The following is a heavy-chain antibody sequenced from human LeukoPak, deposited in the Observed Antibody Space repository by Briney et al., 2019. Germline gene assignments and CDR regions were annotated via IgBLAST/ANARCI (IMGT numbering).Heavy chain of an antibody. CDR1: GGSIGSGTHY. Sequence: PSENLSLTCTVSGGSIGSGTHYYNWIRQHPGKGLEWIGYIYHTGITSYNPSLKSRVIMSVDTSINQVSLKLSSLTAADTAVYYCAASSGVTLGRFWGQGTLVSVSS. J-gene: IGHJ4*02. V-gene: IGHV4-31*03. CDR3: AASSGVTLGRF. D-gene: IGHD3-16*01. CDR2: IYHTGIT.